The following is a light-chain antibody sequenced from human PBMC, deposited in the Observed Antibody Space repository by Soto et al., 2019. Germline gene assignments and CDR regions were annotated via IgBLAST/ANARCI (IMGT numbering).Light chain of an antibody. V-gene: IGKV3-20*01. CDR1: QSVTSTH. Sequence: DIVLTQSPGTLSLSPGERATLSCRASQSVTSTHLAWYQQKPGQAPRLLIYAASSRGTDILDRFSGSGSGTGFTLTISRLEPEDFEVYYCQQYGSSPWTFGQGTKVKIK. J-gene: IGKJ1*01. CDR3: QQYGSSPWT. CDR2: AAS.